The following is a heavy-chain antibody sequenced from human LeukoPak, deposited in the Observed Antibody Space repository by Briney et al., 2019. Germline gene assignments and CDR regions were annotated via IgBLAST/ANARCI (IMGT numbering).Heavy chain of an antibody. CDR1: GFXXSSYW. CDR2: IKQDGSEK. J-gene: IGHJ4*02. Sequence: XXLRLXXXXSGFXXSSYWMSWVRQAPGEGLEWVTNIKQDGSEKYYVDSVKGRFTISRDNAKNSLYLQMNSLRAEDTAVYYCAREHDYSNFGYYFDYWGQGTLVTVSS. D-gene: IGHD4-11*01. V-gene: IGHV3-7*01. CDR3: AREHDYSNFGYYFDY.